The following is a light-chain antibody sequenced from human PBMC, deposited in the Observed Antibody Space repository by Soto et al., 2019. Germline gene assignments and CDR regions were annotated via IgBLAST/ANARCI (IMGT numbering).Light chain of an antibody. CDR1: RSYVGFYKL. CDR2: EGS. V-gene: IGLV2-23*01. Sequence: QSFLTQPASVSGSPGPSITISCTGTRSYVGFYKLGCWYQHRPGKAPTFILYEGSKRPSVVSNRFSGSKSGNTASLTMSGLQAEDEAYYYCCSYAGSSYYVFGSGTKVNVL. J-gene: IGLJ1*01. CDR3: CSYAGSSYYV.